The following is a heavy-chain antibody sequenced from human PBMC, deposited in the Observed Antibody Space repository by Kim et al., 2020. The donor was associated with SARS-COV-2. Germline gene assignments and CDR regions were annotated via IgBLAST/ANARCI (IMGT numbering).Heavy chain of an antibody. CDR1: GFTFNSYS. D-gene: IGHD2-2*02. V-gene: IGHV3-21*01. CDR3: GREDCSSANCYTFDY. J-gene: IGHJ4*02. CDR2: ITSSSNYI. Sequence: GGSLRLSCAASGFTFNSYSMNWVRQAPGKGLEWVSSITSSSNYIYYADSVKGRFTISRDNAKNSLYLQMNSLRAEDTAMYYCGREDCSSANCYTFDYWGQGTMITVSS.